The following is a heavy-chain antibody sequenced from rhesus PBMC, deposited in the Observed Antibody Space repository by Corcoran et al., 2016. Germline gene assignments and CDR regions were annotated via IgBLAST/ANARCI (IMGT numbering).Heavy chain of an antibody. J-gene: IGHJ4*01. Sequence: QVQLQESGPGLGKPLETLSLTCAVSGGPISSNYWSWSRQPPGRGLEWIGYISGSGSRTNYNPSLKSRVTLSVDTSKNQFSLKLSSVTAADTAVYYCARELQGAHFDYWGQGVLVTVSS. D-gene: IGHD1-44*01. CDR1: GGPISSNY. CDR2: ISGSGSRT. CDR3: ARELQGAHFDY. V-gene: IGHV4S11*01.